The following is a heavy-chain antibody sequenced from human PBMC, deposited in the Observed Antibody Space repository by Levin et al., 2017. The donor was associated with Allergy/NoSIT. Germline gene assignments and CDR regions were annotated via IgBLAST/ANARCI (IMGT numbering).Heavy chain of an antibody. CDR3: ARDQSRITGTTVRRYYGMDV. V-gene: IGHV3-30*04. D-gene: IGHD1-7*01. J-gene: IGHJ6*02. CDR1: GFTFSSYA. Sequence: GESLKISCAASGFTFSSYAMHWVRQAPGKGLEWVAVISYDGSNKYYADSVKGRFTISRDNSKNTLYLQMNSLRAEDTAVYYCARDQSRITGTTVRRYYGMDVWGQGTTVTVSS. CDR2: ISYDGSNK.